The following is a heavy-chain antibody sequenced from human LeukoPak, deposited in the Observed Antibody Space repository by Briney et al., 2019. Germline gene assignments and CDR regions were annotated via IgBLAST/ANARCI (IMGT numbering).Heavy chain of an antibody. CDR1: GGTFSSYA. J-gene: IGHJ6*03. D-gene: IGHD2-21*02. V-gene: IGHV1-69*05. CDR2: IIPIFGIA. CDR3: ARAQLAYCGGDCPDYYYYYMDV. Sequence: SVKVSCKASGGTFSSYAISWVRQAPGQGLEWMGRIIPIFGIANYAQKFQGRVTITTDESTSTAYMELSSLRSEDTAVYYCARAQLAYCGGDCPDYYYYYMDVWGKGTTVTVSS.